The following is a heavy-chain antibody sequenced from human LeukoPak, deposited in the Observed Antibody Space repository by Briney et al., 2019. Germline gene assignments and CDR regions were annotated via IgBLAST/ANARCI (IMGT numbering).Heavy chain of an antibody. V-gene: IGHV4-59*01. Sequence: PSETLSLTCTVSGGSISSYYWSWIRQPPGKGLEWIGYIYYSGNTNYNPSIKSRVTISVDTSKNQFTLKLSSVTASDTAVYYCAREISGYDAFDICGQGTMVTVSS. CDR1: GGSISSYY. CDR2: IYYSGNT. D-gene: IGHD3-22*01. CDR3: AREISGYDAFDI. J-gene: IGHJ3*02.